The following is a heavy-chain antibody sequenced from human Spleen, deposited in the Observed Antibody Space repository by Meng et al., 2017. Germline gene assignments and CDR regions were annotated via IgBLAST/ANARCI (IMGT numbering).Heavy chain of an antibody. CDR3: SKDYTGSDDY. V-gene: IGHV3-74*01. D-gene: IGHD5-12*01. J-gene: IGHJ4*02. Sequence: EVQLVESGGRSVQPGGSLRLSCAASGFTFSRYWMHWVRQAPGQGLVWVSRINPDGSSTSYADSVKGRFTISRDNAKNTLYLQMTSLRAEDTAVYYCSKDYTGSDDYWGQGTLVTVSS. CDR2: INPDGSST. CDR1: GFTFSRYW.